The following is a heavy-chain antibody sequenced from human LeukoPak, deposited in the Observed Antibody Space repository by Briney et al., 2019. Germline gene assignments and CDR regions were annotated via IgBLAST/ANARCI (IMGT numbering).Heavy chain of an antibody. V-gene: IGHV3-23*01. CDR1: GITFSNYA. CDR3: ARPASRGVGRYFDL. CDR2: LSGSGDNT. Sequence: GGSLRLSCAASGITFSNYAMSWVRQAPGKGLEWASALSGSGDNTYYADSVKGRFTISRDNSKNTLYLQMNSLRAEDTALYYCARPASRGVGRYFDLWGRGSLVTVSS. D-gene: IGHD3-10*01. J-gene: IGHJ2*01.